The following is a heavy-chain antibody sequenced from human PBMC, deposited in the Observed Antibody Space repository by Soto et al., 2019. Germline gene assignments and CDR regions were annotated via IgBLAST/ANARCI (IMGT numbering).Heavy chain of an antibody. CDR2: IIPIFGTA. CDR3: ARGRGYSGYDQAPCDY. Sequence: AASVKVSCKASGGTFSSYAISWVRQAPGQGLEWMGGIIPIFGTANYAQKFQGRVTITADESTSTTYMELSSLRSEDTAVYYCARGRGYSGYDQAPCDYWGQGTLVTVSS. CDR1: GGTFSSYA. V-gene: IGHV1-69*13. D-gene: IGHD5-12*01. J-gene: IGHJ4*02.